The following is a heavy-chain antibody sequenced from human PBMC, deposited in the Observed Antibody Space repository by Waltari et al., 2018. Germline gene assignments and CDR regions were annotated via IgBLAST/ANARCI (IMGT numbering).Heavy chain of an antibody. CDR3: ARAALVRRNKLNWFDP. D-gene: IGHD1-1*01. V-gene: IGHV3-33*01. Sequence: QVQLVESGGGVVQPGRSLRLSCAASGFTFRSYDLHWIRQAPGKGLEWVAVMWYDGINKYYADSVKGRFTVSRDVSRDTLYLQMNSLRAEDTAVYYCARAALVRRNKLNWFDPWGQGTLVTVSS. J-gene: IGHJ5*02. CDR2: MWYDGINK. CDR1: GFTFRSYD.